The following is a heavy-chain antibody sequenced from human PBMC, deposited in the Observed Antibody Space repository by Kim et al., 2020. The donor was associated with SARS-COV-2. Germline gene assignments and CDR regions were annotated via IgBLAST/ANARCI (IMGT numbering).Heavy chain of an antibody. CDR3: ARGQGLVVGATRVRSQWSTNWFDP. Sequence: SETLSLTCAVYGGSFSGYYWSWIRQPPGKGLEWIGEINHSGSTNYNPSLKSRVTISVDTSKNQFSLKLSSVTAADTAVYYCARGQGLVVGATRVRSQWSTNWFDPWGQGTLVTVSS. V-gene: IGHV4-34*01. CDR2: INHSGST. CDR1: GGSFSGYY. J-gene: IGHJ5*02. D-gene: IGHD1-26*01.